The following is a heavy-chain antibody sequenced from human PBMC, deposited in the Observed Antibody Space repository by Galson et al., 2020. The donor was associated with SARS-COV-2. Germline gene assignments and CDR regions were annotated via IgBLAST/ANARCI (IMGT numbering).Heavy chain of an antibody. CDR1: GLSLSTNRVG. Sequence: SGPLLVKPTPTLTLTCTVSGLSLSTNRVGVGWIRPPPGKALAWLAVIYSVDDKRYSSSLKTRLTITKDSYNNQVVLTMTNMDPMDTATYYCAHSIVRGVIECYYVRDVWGQGATITVSS. D-gene: IGHD3-10*01. CDR2: IYSVDDK. V-gene: IGHV2-5*02. CDR3: AHSIVRGVIECYYVRDV. J-gene: IGHJ6*02.